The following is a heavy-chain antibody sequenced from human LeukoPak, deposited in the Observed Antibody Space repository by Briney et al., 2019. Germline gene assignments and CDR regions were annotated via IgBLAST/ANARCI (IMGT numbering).Heavy chain of an antibody. Sequence: PSETLSLTCTVSGGSISSGGYYWSWIRQHPGKGLEWIGYIYYSGSTYYNPSLKSQVTISVDTSKNQFSLKLSSVTAADTAVYYCARLRRDGYNDAFDIWGQGTMVTVSS. V-gene: IGHV4-31*01. CDR3: ARLRRDGYNDAFDI. J-gene: IGHJ3*02. CDR2: IYYSGST. CDR1: GGSISSGGYY. D-gene: IGHD5-24*01.